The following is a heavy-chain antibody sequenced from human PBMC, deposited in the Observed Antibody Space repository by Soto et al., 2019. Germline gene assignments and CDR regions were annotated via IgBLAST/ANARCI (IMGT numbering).Heavy chain of an antibody. D-gene: IGHD3-10*01. J-gene: IGHJ4*02. V-gene: IGHV4-31*03. CDR3: ARELDRGGSGISYRLGS. CDR2: LSYTGSP. Sequence: QVQLQESGPGLVKPSQTLSLTCTVSVGATVSDGSIISGDYYWSWIRPHPGKGLEWIGYLSYTGSPYYSPSIESRVTLSADPSNNLFSMKLSSVTAADTAVYYCARELDRGGSGISYRLGSWGQGTLVSVSS. CDR1: DGSIISGDYY.